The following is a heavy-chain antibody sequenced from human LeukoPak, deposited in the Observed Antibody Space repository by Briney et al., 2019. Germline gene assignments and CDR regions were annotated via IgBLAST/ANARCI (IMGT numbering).Heavy chain of an antibody. Sequence: GASVKVSCKXSGYTFTNYDINWVRQAAGQGLEWMGWMNPNSGNAAYAQKFQGRVTITRNTSITTAYMDLSSLTSEDTAVYYCARDIAGATLRGWFDPWGQGTLVTVSS. CDR2: MNPNSGNA. V-gene: IGHV1-8*03. CDR3: ARDIAGATLRGWFDP. CDR1: GYTFTNYD. D-gene: IGHD1-1*01. J-gene: IGHJ5*02.